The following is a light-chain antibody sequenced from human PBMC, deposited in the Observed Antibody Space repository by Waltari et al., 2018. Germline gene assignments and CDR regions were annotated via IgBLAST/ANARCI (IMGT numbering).Light chain of an antibody. CDR1: SGSLSTTSY. J-gene: IGLJ3*02. Sequence: TVVTQEPSLSVSPGGTVTLTCSLSSGSLSTTSYAPWYQQPPGQAPRTLVYKANARSSGVPDRFSGSILGNTAALTITGAQADDESDYYCALYMGSGIWVFGGGTRLTVL. CDR2: KAN. V-gene: IGLV8-61*01. CDR3: ALYMGSGIWV.